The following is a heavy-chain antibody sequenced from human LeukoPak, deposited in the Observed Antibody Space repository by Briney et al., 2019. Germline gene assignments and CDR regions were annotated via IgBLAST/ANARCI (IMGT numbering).Heavy chain of an antibody. CDR3: AKDPYSTGFPVGFWFDP. CDR2: INPNGGST. J-gene: IGHJ5*02. Sequence: ASVKVSCKASGYTFTSYYIDWVRQAPGQGLEWMGIINPNGGSTSYAQKFQGRVTMTRDTSTSTVYMELSSLRSEDTAVYYCAKDPYSTGFPVGFWFDPWGQGTLVTVSS. V-gene: IGHV1-46*01. CDR1: GYTFTSYY. D-gene: IGHD3-9*01.